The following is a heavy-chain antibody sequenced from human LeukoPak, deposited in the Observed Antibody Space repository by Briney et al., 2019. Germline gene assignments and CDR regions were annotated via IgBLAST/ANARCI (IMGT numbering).Heavy chain of an antibody. CDR2: ISNDGSTK. D-gene: IGHD3-10*01. Sequence: PGGSLRLSCAASGFSFSTYAMRWVRQAPGKGLEWVAVISNDGSTKYYVDSVKGRFTISRDNSKNTPYLQMNSLRCEDTTMYCGRNSGTVYSRSLGYLGQGTLVTVSS. CDR1: GFSFSTYA. V-gene: IGHV3-30*18. CDR3: RNSGTVYSRSLGY. J-gene: IGHJ4*02.